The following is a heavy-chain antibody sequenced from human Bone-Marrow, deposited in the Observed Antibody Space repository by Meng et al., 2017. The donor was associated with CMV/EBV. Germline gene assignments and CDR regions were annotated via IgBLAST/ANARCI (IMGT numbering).Heavy chain of an antibody. CDR2: ISSSSSYI. CDR1: GFTFSSYS. J-gene: IGHJ4*02. CDR3: AREGYYYDSSGYYYVSWFDY. Sequence: GGSLRLSCAASGFTFSSYSMNWVRQAPGKGLEWVSSISSSSSYIYCADSVKGRFTISRDNAKNSLYLQMNSLRAEDTAVYYCAREGYYYDSSGYYYVSWFDYWGQGTLVTVSS. D-gene: IGHD3-22*01. V-gene: IGHV3-21*01.